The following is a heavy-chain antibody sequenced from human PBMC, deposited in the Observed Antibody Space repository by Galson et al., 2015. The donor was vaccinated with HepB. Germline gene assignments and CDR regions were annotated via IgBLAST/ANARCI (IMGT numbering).Heavy chain of an antibody. CDR2: INHSGST. V-gene: IGHV4-34*01. J-gene: IGHJ4*02. CDR1: GGSFSGYY. Sequence: ETLSLTCAVYGGSFSGYYWSWIRQPPGKGLEWIGEINHSGSTNYNPSLKSRVTISVDTSKNQFSLKLSSVTAADTAVYYCARPGRAAAGDYWGQGTLVTVSS. D-gene: IGHD6-13*01. CDR3: ARPGRAAAGDY.